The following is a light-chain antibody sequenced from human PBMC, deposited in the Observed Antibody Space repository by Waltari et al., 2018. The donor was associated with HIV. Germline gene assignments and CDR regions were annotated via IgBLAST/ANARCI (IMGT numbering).Light chain of an antibody. J-gene: IGKJ2*01. Sequence: DVVMTQSPLSLPVTLGQPASISCRSSPSLAYSDGSIYLTWFHQRPGQSPRRLIHRVSDRDSGVPDRFSGSGSGTDFTLKISRVEAEDVGVFYCVQSTHWPPTFGQGTKLEIK. CDR2: RVS. V-gene: IGKV2-30*01. CDR3: VQSTHWPPT. CDR1: PSLAYSDGSIY.